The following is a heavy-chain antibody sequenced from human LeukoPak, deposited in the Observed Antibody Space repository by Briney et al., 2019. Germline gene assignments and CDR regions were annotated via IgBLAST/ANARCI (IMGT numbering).Heavy chain of an antibody. J-gene: IGHJ4*02. CDR1: DGSMSSYY. CDR3: ARRIAVAGIFDY. V-gene: IGHV4-59*12. Sequence: SETLSLTCTVSDGSMSSYYWSWIRQPPGKGLERIGYIYYSGSTFYNPSLKSRVTISLDTSRNQFSLRLSSATAADTAVYYCARRIAVAGIFDYWGQGTLVTVSS. D-gene: IGHD6-19*01. CDR2: IYYSGST.